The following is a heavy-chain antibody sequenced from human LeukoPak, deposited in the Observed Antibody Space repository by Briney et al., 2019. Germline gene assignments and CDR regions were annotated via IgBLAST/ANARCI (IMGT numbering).Heavy chain of an antibody. CDR2: ISAYNGNT. Sequence: ASVKVSCKASGYTFTSYGISWVRQAPGQGLEWMGWISAYNGNTNYAQKLQGRVTMTTDTSTSTAYMELRSLRSDDTAVYYCARVRPPGPFNYDFWSGSDYWGQGTLVTVSS. D-gene: IGHD3-3*01. CDR3: ARVRPPGPFNYDFWSGSDY. J-gene: IGHJ4*02. V-gene: IGHV1-18*01. CDR1: GYTFTSYG.